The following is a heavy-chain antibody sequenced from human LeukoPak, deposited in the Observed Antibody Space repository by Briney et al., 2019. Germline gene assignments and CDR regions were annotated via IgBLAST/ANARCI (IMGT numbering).Heavy chain of an antibody. D-gene: IGHD6-19*01. Sequence: PGRSLRLSCAASGFTFSSYAMHWVRQAPGKGLEWVAVISYDGSNKYYADSVKGRFTISRDNSKNTPYLQMNSLRAEDTAVYYCARGETRIAVAYFDYWGQGTLVTVSS. CDR1: GFTFSSYA. J-gene: IGHJ4*02. CDR2: ISYDGSNK. V-gene: IGHV3-30-3*01. CDR3: ARGETRIAVAYFDY.